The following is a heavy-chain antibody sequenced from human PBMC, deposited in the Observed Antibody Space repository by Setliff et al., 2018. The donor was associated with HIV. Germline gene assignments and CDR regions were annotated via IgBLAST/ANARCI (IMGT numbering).Heavy chain of an antibody. CDR3: ARGRPRGTIQTSLTAAFHL. J-gene: IGHJ3*01. Sequence: SVKVFCKSSGGTLSSYITTWVRQAPGQGLEWIGGIIPIFDTTNYGHAFRDRVTITAEESTGTAYLELRSLRSEDTAMYFCARGRPRGTIQTSLTAAFHLWGQGTMVTVSS. D-gene: IGHD3-16*01. CDR2: IIPIFDTT. CDR1: GGTLSSYI. V-gene: IGHV1-69*13.